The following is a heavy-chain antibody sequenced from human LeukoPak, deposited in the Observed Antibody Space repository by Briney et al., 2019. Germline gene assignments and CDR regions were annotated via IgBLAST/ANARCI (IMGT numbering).Heavy chain of an antibody. J-gene: IGHJ6*03. CDR3: ARDVVVVAATSGPYYYYYMDV. CDR1: GGSISSYY. V-gene: IGHV4-4*07. D-gene: IGHD2-15*01. Sequence: KPSETLSLTCTVFGGSISSYYWSWIRQPAGKGLEWIGRIYTSGSTNYNPSLKSRVTMSVDTSKNQFSLKLSSVTAADTAVYYCARDVVVVAATSGPYYYYYMDVWGKGTTVTVSS. CDR2: IYTSGST.